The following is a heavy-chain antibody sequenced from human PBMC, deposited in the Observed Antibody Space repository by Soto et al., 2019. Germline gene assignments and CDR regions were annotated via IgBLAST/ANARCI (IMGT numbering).Heavy chain of an antibody. Sequence: QVQLVQSGAEVKKPGSSVKVSCKASGGTFSSYAISWVRQAPGQGLEWMGGIIPIFGTANYAQKFQGRVTXXAXEXXSTAYRELSSLRSEDTAVYYCARGLGYWKGNWFDPWGQGTLVTVSS. CDR1: GGTFSSYA. D-gene: IGHD2-15*01. V-gene: IGHV1-69*12. CDR2: IIPIFGTA. CDR3: ARGLGYWKGNWFDP. J-gene: IGHJ5*02.